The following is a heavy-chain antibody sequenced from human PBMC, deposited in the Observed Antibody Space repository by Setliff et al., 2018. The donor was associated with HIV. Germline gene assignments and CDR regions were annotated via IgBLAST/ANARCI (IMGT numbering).Heavy chain of an antibody. D-gene: IGHD2-2*01. Sequence: RASVKVSCKASGGTFSSHAISWVRQAPGQGLEWMGGIIPMFGTANYAQNFQGRVTITADESTSTAYMELRSLRSDDTAVYYCARGAIVPAAMVSRYNYYGMDVWGQGTTVTVSS. V-gene: IGHV1-69*13. CDR3: ARGAIVPAAMVSRYNYYGMDV. CDR1: GGTFSSHA. J-gene: IGHJ6*02. CDR2: IIPMFGTA.